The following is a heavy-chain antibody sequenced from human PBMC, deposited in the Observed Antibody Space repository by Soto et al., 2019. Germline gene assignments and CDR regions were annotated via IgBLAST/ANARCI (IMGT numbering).Heavy chain of an antibody. V-gene: IGHV3-23*01. J-gene: IGHJ4*02. CDR3: AKDRDYPRDQFHY. CDR1: GFNFTYYA. Sequence: GGSLRLSCTASGFNFTYYAFSWVRQAPGKGLEWVSAISANGQGIYYADSVRGRFTISRDNSKNTVFLHMDSLRAEDTAVYYCAKDRDYPRDQFHYWGQGTLVTVSS. CDR2: ISANGQGI. D-gene: IGHD2-2*01.